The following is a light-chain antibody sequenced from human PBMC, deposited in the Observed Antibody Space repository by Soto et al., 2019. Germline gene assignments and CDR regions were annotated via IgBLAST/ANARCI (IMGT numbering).Light chain of an antibody. CDR1: QGISSY. J-gene: IGKJ5*01. CDR2: ASS. V-gene: IGKV1-9*01. CDR3: QHLNTFPVT. Sequence: DIQLIPSPSFLSASVGDRVTISCRASQGISSYLAWYQQTPGKAPKLLIYASSTLQSGVPSRFSGSGSGTEFTLTFVRLQPEDVATYYCQHLNTFPVTFGQGTRL.